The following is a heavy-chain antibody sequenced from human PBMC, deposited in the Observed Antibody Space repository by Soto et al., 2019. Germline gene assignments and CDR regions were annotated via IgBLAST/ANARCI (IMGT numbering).Heavy chain of an antibody. CDR3: AKDLRIYCSSSSCYSSRLWFGELLGYGMDV. V-gene: IGHV3-30*18. CDR1: GFTFSSYG. CDR2: ISYDGSNK. D-gene: IGHD2-2*02. J-gene: IGHJ6*02. Sequence: PGGSLRLSCAASGFTFSSYGMHWVRQAPGKXLEWVAVISYDGSNKYYADSVKGRFTISRDNSKNTLYLQMNSLRAEDTAVYYCAKDLRIYCSSSSCYSSRLWFGELLGYGMDVWGQGTTVTVSS.